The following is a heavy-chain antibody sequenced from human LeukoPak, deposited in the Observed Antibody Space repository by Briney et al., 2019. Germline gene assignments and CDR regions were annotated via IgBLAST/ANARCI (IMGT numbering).Heavy chain of an antibody. V-gene: IGHV3-48*01. CDR2: ISSSSSTI. Sequence: GGSLRLSCAASGFTFSSYAMNWVRQAPGKGLEWVSYISSSSSTIYYADSVKGRFTISRDNAKNSLYLQMNSLRAEDTAAYYCARDIAVAGPYYFDYWGQGTLVTVSS. CDR3: ARDIAVAGPYYFDY. D-gene: IGHD6-19*01. CDR1: GFTFSSYA. J-gene: IGHJ4*02.